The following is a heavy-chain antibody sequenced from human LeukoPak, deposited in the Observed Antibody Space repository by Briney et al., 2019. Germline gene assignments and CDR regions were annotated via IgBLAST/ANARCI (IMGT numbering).Heavy chain of an antibody. Sequence: PGGSLRLSCAASEFTFSSYAMSWVRQAPGKGLEWVSAISGSGGSPYYADSLKGRFTISRDNSKNTLYLQINSLRADDTAVYYCAKGSRGSYYGSYYDYWGQGTLVAVSS. CDR1: EFTFSSYA. CDR2: ISGSGGSP. J-gene: IGHJ4*02. V-gene: IGHV3-23*01. D-gene: IGHD1-26*01. CDR3: AKGSRGSYYGSYYDY.